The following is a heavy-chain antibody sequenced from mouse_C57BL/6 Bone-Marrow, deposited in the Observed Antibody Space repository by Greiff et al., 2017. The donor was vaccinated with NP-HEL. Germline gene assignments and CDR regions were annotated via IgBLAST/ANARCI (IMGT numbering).Heavy chain of an antibody. Sequence: QVQLKQPGAELVKPGASVKLSCKASGYTFTSYWMHWVKQRPGRGLEWIGRIDPNSGGTKYNEKFKSKATLTVDKPSSTAYMQLSSLTSEDSAVYDCARRYYGSSPYYFDDWGQGTTLTVSS. V-gene: IGHV1-72*01. CDR2: IDPNSGGT. CDR3: ARRYYGSSPYYFDD. CDR1: GYTFTSYW. D-gene: IGHD1-1*01. J-gene: IGHJ2*01.